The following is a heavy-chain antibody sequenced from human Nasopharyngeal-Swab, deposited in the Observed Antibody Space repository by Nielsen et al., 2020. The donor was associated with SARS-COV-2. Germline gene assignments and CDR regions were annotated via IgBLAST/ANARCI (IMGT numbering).Heavy chain of an antibody. J-gene: IGHJ4*02. D-gene: IGHD1-7*01. Sequence: WIRQPPGKGLEGVAKIKEDGSEKFYVDSVEGRFTISRDNGKNSLYLQMNSLRAEDTAVYYCARVPYNWNYNRTQLKYYFDYWGQGTLVTVSS. CDR3: ARVPYNWNYNRTQLKYYFDY. V-gene: IGHV3-7*01. CDR2: IKEDGSEK.